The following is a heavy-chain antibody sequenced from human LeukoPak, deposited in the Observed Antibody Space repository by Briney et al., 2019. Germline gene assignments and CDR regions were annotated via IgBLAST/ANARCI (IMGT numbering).Heavy chain of an antibody. CDR1: GYTFTGYY. D-gene: IGHD6-13*01. CDR3: ARGGRGSSWYAPWAFNWFDP. J-gene: IGHJ5*02. V-gene: IGHV1-2*02. Sequence: ASVKVSCKASGYTFTGYYMHWVRQAPGQGLEWMGWINPNSGGTNYAQKFQGRVTMTRDTSTSTAYMELSRLRSDDTAVYYCARGGRGSSWYAPWAFNWFDPWGQGTLVTVSS. CDR2: INPNSGGT.